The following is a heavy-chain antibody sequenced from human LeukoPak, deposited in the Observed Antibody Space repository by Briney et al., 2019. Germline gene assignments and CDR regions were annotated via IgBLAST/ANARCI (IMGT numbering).Heavy chain of an antibody. D-gene: IGHD6-6*01. CDR2: ISGSGGST. J-gene: IGHJ3*02. CDR1: GFTFSSYA. V-gene: IGHV3-23*01. Sequence: GGSLRLSCTASGFTFSSYAMSWVRQAPGKGLEWVSAISGSGGSTYYADSVKGRFTISRDNSKNTLYLQMNSLRAEDTAVYYCANLFPRTSSSSGSPILDDAFDIWGQGTMVTVSS. CDR3: ANLFPRTSSSSGSPILDDAFDI.